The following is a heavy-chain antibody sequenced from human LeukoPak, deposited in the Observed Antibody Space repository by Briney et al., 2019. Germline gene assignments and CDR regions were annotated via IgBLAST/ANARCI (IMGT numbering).Heavy chain of an antibody. CDR2: IWYDGSNK. CDR1: GFTFSSYG. CDR3: AKSARLSTYYYYYMDV. J-gene: IGHJ6*03. Sequence: GGSLRLSCAASGFTFSSYGMHWVRQAPGKGLEWVAVIWYDGSNKYYADSVKGRFTISRDNSKNTLYLQMNGLRAEDTAVYYCAKSARLSTYYYYYMDVWGKGTTVTVSS. D-gene: IGHD6-6*01. V-gene: IGHV3-33*06.